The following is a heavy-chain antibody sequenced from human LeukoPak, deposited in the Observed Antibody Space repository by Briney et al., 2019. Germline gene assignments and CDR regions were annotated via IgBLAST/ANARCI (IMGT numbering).Heavy chain of an antibody. J-gene: IGHJ4*02. V-gene: IGHV5-51*01. D-gene: IGHD2-15*01. CDR3: ARHELTATGRYVDY. Sequence: GESLKISCKGSGYYFTNYWIGWVRQMPGRGLEWMGIIYPGDSDTRYSPSFQGQVTISADKSISTAYLQWSSLKASDTAMYYCARHELTATGRYVDYWGQGTLVTVSS. CDR1: GYYFTNYW. CDR2: IYPGDSDT.